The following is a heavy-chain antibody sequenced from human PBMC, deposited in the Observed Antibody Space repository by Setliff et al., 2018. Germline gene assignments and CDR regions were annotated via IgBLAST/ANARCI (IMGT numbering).Heavy chain of an antibody. CDR2: IYYSGST. CDR3: ARIGHFDFWRGFGVGAFDL. D-gene: IGHD3-3*01. J-gene: IGHJ3*01. Sequence: SETLSLTCTVSGGSISSSSYYWGWIRQPPGKGLEWIGSIYYSGSTYSNPSFKSRVTMSLDKSKNQFSLKLASVTAADTALYYCARIGHFDFWRGFGVGAFDLWGHRSVVTVSS. V-gene: IGHV4-39*01. CDR1: GGSISSSSYY.